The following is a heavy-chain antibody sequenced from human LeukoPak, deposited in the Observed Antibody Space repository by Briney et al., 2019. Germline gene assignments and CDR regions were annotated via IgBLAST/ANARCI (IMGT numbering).Heavy chain of an antibody. CDR1: GFKFDDYG. J-gene: IGHJ3*02. CDR2: IGSGGSSM. V-gene: IGHV3-48*03. Sequence: PGGSLRLSCTASGFKFDDYGMTWVRQAPGKGLEWVSYIGSGGSSMYYADSVKGRFSISRDNANNLLYLQMNSLRAEDTAVYYCARDSFSDSSGSYAFDIWGQGTMVTVSS. D-gene: IGHD3-22*01. CDR3: ARDSFSDSSGSYAFDI.